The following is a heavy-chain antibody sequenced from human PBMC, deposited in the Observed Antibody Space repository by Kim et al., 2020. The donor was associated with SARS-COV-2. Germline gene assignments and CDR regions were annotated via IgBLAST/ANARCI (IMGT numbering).Heavy chain of an antibody. CDR3: ARGPWVTMIVVATWYYFDY. D-gene: IGHD3-22*01. J-gene: IGHJ4*02. Sequence: SRVTISVDTSKTQFSLKLSSVTAADTAVYYCARGPWVTMIVVATWYYFDYWGQGTLVTVSS. V-gene: IGHV4-34*01.